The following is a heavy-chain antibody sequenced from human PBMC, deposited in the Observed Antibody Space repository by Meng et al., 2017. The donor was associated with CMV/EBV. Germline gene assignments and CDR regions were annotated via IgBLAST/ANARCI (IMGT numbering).Heavy chain of an antibody. Sequence: GSLRLSCTVSGGSISSSSYYWGWIRQPPGKGLEWIGSIYYSGSTYYNPSLKSRVTISVDTSKNQFSLKLSSVTAADTAVYYCARDLGHCSSTSCSDYWGQGTLDTVSS. J-gene: IGHJ4*02. CDR2: IYYSGST. CDR1: GGSISSSSYY. D-gene: IGHD2-2*01. V-gene: IGHV4-39*07. CDR3: ARDLGHCSSTSCSDY.